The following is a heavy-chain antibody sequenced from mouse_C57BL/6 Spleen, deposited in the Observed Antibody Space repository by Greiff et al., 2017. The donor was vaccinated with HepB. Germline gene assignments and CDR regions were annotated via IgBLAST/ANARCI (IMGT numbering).Heavy chain of an antibody. CDR1: GFNIKDYY. V-gene: IGHV14-2*01. CDR3: GRGDDGYLYYAMDY. CDR2: IDPEDGET. Sequence: EVQGVESGAELVKPGASVKLSCTASGFNIKDYYMHWVKQRTEQGLEWIGRIDPEDGETKYAPKFQGKATITADTSSNTAYLQLSSLTSEDTAVYYCGRGDDGYLYYAMDYWGQGTSVTVSS. J-gene: IGHJ4*01. D-gene: IGHD2-3*01.